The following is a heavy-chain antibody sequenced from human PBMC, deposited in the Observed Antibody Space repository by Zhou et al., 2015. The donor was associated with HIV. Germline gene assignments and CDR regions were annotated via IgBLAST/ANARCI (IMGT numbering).Heavy chain of an antibody. CDR1: GGTFSSYT. Sequence: QVQLVQSGAEVKKPGSSVKVSCKASGGTFSSYTISWVRQAPGQGLEWMGRIIPILGIANYAQKFQGRVTITADKSTSTAYMELSSLRSEDTAVYYCAGCIAAIGSPRCNWFDPWGQGTLVTVSS. V-gene: IGHV1-69*02. D-gene: IGHD6-6*01. CDR2: IIPILGIA. CDR3: AGCIAAIGSPRCNWFDP. J-gene: IGHJ5*02.